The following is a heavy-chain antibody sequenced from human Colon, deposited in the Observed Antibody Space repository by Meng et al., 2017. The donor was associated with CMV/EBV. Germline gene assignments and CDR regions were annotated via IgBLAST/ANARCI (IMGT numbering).Heavy chain of an antibody. D-gene: IGHD3-10*01. J-gene: IGHJ5*02. CDR3: ARDSQEFTITNWLDP. V-gene: IGHV3-21*01. Sequence: GESLKISCAASGFTFSRYSMNWVRQAPGKGLEWVASITAGSFYIDYADSVKGRFTISRDNAKNSLYLQMTSLRAEDTAVYYCARDSQEFTITNWLDPWGQGTLVTVSS. CDR1: GFTFSRYS. CDR2: ITAGSFYI.